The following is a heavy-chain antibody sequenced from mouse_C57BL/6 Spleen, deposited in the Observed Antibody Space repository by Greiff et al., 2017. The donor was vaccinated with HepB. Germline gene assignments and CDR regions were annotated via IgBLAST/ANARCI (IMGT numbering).Heavy chain of an antibody. J-gene: IGHJ2*01. Sequence: EVQLQQSGPELVKPGASVKISCKASGYTFTDYYMNWVKQSHGKSLEWIGDINPNNGGTSYNQKFKGKATVTVDKSPSTAYMELRSLTSEDSAVYYWAIYTTVVAGFDYWGQGTTLTVSS. D-gene: IGHD1-1*01. V-gene: IGHV1-26*01. CDR2: INPNNGGT. CDR3: AIYTTVVAGFDY. CDR1: GYTFTDYY.